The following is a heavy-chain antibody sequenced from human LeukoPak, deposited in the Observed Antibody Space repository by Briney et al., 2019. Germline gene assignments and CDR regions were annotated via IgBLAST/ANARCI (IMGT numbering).Heavy chain of an antibody. Sequence: ASVKVSCKASGGTFTTYVITWVRQAPGQGLEWMGGIIPIFGTADYAQKFQGRVTITADESTKTAYREVSSLRFEDTAVYYCARGGGGRGYYYDYWGQGTLVTVSS. V-gene: IGHV1-69*13. J-gene: IGHJ4*02. D-gene: IGHD3-22*01. CDR2: IIPIFGTA. CDR1: GGTFTTYV. CDR3: ARGGGGRGYYYDY.